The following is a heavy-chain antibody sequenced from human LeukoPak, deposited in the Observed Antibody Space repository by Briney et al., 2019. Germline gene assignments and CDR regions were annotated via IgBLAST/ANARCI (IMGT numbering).Heavy chain of an antibody. CDR3: ARDGRGMDV. CDR1: GFTFSNYG. Sequence: PGGSLRLSCAASGFTFSNYGMHWVRQAPGKGLEWVVVIWYDGSKKYYADSVKGRLTISRDNSKNTLYLQMNSLRAEDTAVYYCARDGRGMDVWGQGTTVTVSS. CDR2: IWYDGSKK. J-gene: IGHJ6*02. V-gene: IGHV3-33*01. D-gene: IGHD1-1*01.